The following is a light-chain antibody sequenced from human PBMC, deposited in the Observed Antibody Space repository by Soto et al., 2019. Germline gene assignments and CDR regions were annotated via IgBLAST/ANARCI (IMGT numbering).Light chain of an antibody. V-gene: IGKV3-20*01. CDR3: QQYCSSSRG. CDR2: GAS. CDR1: QSVSSSY. Sequence: EIVLTQSPGTLSLSPGERATLSCRASQSVSSSYLAWYQQKPGQAPRLLIYGASSRATGIPDRFSGSGSGTAFTLTISRLEPEDFAVYYCQQYCSSSRGFGQGTKVEIE. J-gene: IGKJ1*01.